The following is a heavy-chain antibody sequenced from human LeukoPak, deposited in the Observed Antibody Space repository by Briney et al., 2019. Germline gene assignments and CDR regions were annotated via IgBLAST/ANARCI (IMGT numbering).Heavy chain of an antibody. CDR1: GFTFSSYR. CDR3: ARCTTGKTFGSLREIKKSREIDF. CDR2: ISSSSSYI. J-gene: IGHJ4*02. V-gene: IGHV3-21*01. D-gene: IGHD1-1*01. Sequence: MPGGSLSLSCAAAGFTFSSYRVNWVRQATGKGLEWVSSISSSSSYINYADSVRGRFTISRDNAKNSLFLQMDSLRGEDTAVYYCARCTTGKTFGSLREIKKSREIDFWGQGTLVTVSS.